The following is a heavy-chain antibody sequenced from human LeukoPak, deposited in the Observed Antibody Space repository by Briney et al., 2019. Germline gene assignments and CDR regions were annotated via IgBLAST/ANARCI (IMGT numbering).Heavy chain of an antibody. D-gene: IGHD3-10*01. V-gene: IGHV3-23*01. Sequence: GGSLRLSCAVSGFTVSSYFISWVRQAPGKGLEWVSAISGSGGSTYYADSVKGRFTISRDNSKNTLYLQMNSLRAEDTAVYYCAKAMSLIKNFDYWGQGTLVTVSS. CDR2: ISGSGGST. J-gene: IGHJ4*02. CDR1: GFTVSSYF. CDR3: AKAMSLIKNFDY.